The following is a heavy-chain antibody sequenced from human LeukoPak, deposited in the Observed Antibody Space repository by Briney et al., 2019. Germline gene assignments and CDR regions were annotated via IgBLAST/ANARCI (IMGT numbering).Heavy chain of an antibody. J-gene: IGHJ3*02. Sequence: SETLSLTCTVSGGSIRSSRYYWGWIRQPPGKGLEWIGSLYYSGSTYYNPSLKSRVTISVDTSKNQFSLKLSSVTAADTAVYYCAKDFTVTTLDAFDIWGQGTMVTVSS. D-gene: IGHD4-17*01. CDR3: AKDFTVTTLDAFDI. CDR2: LYYSGST. CDR1: GGSIRSSRYY. V-gene: IGHV4-39*07.